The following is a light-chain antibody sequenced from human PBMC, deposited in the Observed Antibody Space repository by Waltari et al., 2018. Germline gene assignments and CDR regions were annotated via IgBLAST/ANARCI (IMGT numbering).Light chain of an antibody. CDR2: GNN. J-gene: IGLJ2*01. CDR3: TSRDLSGDVV. CDR1: SLRIYY. Sequence: SSELTQDPAVSVALGQTVRITCQGDSLRIYYGSWCRQKSGQSPELVIYGNNNRPSGIPDRFSASSSGNTASLTITGAQAEDEAVYYCTSRDLSGDVVFGGGTQVTVL. V-gene: IGLV3-19*01.